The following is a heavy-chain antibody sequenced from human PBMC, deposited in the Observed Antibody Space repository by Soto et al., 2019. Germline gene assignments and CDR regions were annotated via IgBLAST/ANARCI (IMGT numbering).Heavy chain of an antibody. CDR3: ARDIVVVPAAIGLGYYYYMDV. CDR1: GYTFTSYG. V-gene: IGHV1-18*01. J-gene: IGHJ6*03. D-gene: IGHD2-2*02. CDR2: ISAYNGNT. Sequence: ASVKVSCKASGYTFTSYGISWVRQAPGQGLEWMGWISAYNGNTNYAQKLQGRVTMTTDTSTSTAYMELRSLRSDDTAVYYCARDIVVVPAAIGLGYYYYMDVWGKGTTVTVSS.